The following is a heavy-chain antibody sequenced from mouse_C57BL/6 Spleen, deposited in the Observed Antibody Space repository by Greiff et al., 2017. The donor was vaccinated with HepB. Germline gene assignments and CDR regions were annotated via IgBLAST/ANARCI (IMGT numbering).Heavy chain of an antibody. Sequence: VKVVDSGAELVRPGASVTLSCKASGYTFTDYEMHWVKQTPVHGLEWIGAIDPETGGTAYNQKFKGKAILTADKSSSTAYMELRSLTSEDSAVYYCTSLYYGSFDYWGQGTTLTVSS. J-gene: IGHJ2*01. CDR3: TSLYYGSFDY. D-gene: IGHD1-1*01. CDR1: GYTFTDYE. V-gene: IGHV1-15*01. CDR2: IDPETGGT.